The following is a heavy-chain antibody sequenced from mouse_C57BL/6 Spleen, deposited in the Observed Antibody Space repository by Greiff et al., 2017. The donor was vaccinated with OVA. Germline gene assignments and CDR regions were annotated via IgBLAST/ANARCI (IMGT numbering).Heavy chain of an antibody. CDR3: ARDSYYSNLYYFDY. CDR1: GYSITSGYY. Sequence: ESGPGLVKPSQSLSLTCSVTGYSITSGYYWNWIRQFPGNKLEWMGYISYDGSNNYNPSLKNRISITRDTSKNQFFLKLNSVTTEDTATYYCARDSYYSNLYYFDYWGQGTTLTVSS. CDR2: ISYDGSN. J-gene: IGHJ2*01. D-gene: IGHD2-5*01. V-gene: IGHV3-6*01.